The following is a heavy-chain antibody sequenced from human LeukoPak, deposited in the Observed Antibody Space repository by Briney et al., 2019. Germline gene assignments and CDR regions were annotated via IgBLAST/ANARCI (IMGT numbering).Heavy chain of an antibody. D-gene: IGHD2-15*01. Sequence: PGGSLRLSCAASGFIFSSYAMHWVRQAPGKGLEWVAVISYDGSNKYYADSVKGRFTISRDNSKNTLYLQMNSLRAEDTAVYYCARLGYCSGGSCSPFDYWGQGTLVTVSS. CDR2: ISYDGSNK. J-gene: IGHJ4*02. V-gene: IGHV3-30*04. CDR1: GFIFSSYA. CDR3: ARLGYCSGGSCSPFDY.